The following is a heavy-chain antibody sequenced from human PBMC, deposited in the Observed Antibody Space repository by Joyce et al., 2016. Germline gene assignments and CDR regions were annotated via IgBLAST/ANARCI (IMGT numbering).Heavy chain of an antibody. Sequence: EVQLVESGGGLVQPGGSLRLSCAASGFPFRSYSMSWVRQAQGKGLEWVSYLSSSSSYIKYTDSVKGRFTISRDNAKNSLYLQMNSLRVEDTAVYYCARSSYTNGIFDYWGQGTLVTVSS. CDR2: LSSSSSYI. CDR3: ARSSYTNGIFDY. D-gene: IGHD2-8*01. CDR1: GFPFRSYS. V-gene: IGHV3-21*01. J-gene: IGHJ4*02.